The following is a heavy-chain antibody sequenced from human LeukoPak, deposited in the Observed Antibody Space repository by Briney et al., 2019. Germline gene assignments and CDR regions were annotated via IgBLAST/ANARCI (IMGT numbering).Heavy chain of an antibody. CDR1: GGSISSSSYY. CDR2: VHHSGST. V-gene: IGHV4-39*07. J-gene: IGHJ4*02. D-gene: IGHD6-13*01. Sequence: SETLSLTCTVSGGSISSSSYYWGWIRQPPGKGLEWIGEVHHSGSTKYNPSLKSRVTISVDASKNQFSLKLTSVTAADTAVYHCARAPGPYTSSWQFDYWGQGTLATVSS. CDR3: ARAPGPYTSSWQFDY.